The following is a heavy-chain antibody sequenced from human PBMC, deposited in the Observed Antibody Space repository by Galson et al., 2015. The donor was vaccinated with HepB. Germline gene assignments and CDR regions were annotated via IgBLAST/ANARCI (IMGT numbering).Heavy chain of an antibody. D-gene: IGHD3-10*01. CDR2: ISGASTYI. CDR1: GFTFSNYG. J-gene: IGHJ4*02. CDR3: VPPRLGVDY. V-gene: IGHV3-21*01. Sequence: SLRLSCAASGFTFSNYGINWVRQAPGKGLEWVSYISGASTYIYYADSVKGRLTISRDNAKTSLYLQMNSLRAEDTAVYYCVPPRLGVDYWGQGTLVTVSS.